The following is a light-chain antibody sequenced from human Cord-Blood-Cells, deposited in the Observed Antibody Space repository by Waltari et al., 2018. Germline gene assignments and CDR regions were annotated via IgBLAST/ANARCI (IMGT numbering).Light chain of an antibody. V-gene: IGKV4-1*01. CDR2: LAS. Sequence: DIVMTQSPDSLAVSLGERATINCKSSQSVLYSSNNKNYLAWYQQKPGQPPKLPIYLASTRESGVPDRFSGSGSGTDFTLTISSLQAEDVAVYYCQQYYSTPYTFGQGTKLEIK. J-gene: IGKJ2*01. CDR3: QQYYSTPYT. CDR1: QSVLYSSNNKNY.